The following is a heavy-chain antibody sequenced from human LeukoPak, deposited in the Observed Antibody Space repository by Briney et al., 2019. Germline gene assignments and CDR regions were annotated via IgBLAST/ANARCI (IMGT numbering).Heavy chain of an antibody. CDR1: GFTFSIYG. J-gene: IGHJ4*02. CDR3: ARGGSNWYYFDY. Sequence: PGRSLRLSCAASGFTFSIYGMHWVRQAPGKGLERVAFTSNDGTTKYYADAVKGRFTISRDNFKNTLFLQGNSLRPEDTAVYYCARGGSNWYYFDYWGQGTLVTVSS. D-gene: IGHD6-13*01. CDR2: TSNDGTTK. V-gene: IGHV3-30*03.